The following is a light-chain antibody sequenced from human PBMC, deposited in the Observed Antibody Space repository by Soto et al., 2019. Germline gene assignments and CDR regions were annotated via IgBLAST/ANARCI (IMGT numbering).Light chain of an antibody. CDR1: QSVNSY. CDR2: DAS. J-gene: IGKJ1*01. CDR3: HQHSKRLRT. V-gene: IGKV3-11*01. Sequence: GMTQSPATLSLAPGIRATLSCRASQSVNSYLAWYQHNPGQAHTRLIYDASNRATGIPARVRGSRSWTDFTLTISTLKTAHLGVDLYHQHSKRLRTFGKGNKV.